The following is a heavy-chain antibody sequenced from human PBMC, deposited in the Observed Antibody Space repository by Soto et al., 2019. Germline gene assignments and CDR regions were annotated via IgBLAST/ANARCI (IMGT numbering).Heavy chain of an antibody. Sequence: EVQLVESGGGLVQPGGSLRLSCAASGFTFSSYAMHWVRQAPGKGLEYVSAISSNGGSTYYANSVKGRFTISRDNSKNTLYLQMGSLRAEDRAVYYCARSRRAGTGYYNADYYYYMDVWGKGTTVTVSS. CDR1: GFTFSSYA. D-gene: IGHD3-9*01. J-gene: IGHJ6*03. V-gene: IGHV3-64*01. CDR3: ARSRRAGTGYYNADYYYYMDV. CDR2: ISSNGGST.